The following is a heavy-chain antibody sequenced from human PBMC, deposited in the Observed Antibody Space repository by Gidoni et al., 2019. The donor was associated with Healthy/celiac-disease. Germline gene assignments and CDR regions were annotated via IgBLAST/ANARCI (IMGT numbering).Heavy chain of an antibody. D-gene: IGHD5-18*01. CDR1: GFTFSSYW. CDR2: INSDGSST. J-gene: IGHJ6*02. V-gene: IGHV3-74*01. Sequence: AAPGFTFSSYWMHWVRQAPGKGLVWVSRINSDGSSTSYADSVKGRFTISRDNAKNTLYLQMNSLRAEDTAVYYCARGGLWPYYYYYGMDVWGQGTTVTVSS. CDR3: ARGGLWPYYYYYGMDV.